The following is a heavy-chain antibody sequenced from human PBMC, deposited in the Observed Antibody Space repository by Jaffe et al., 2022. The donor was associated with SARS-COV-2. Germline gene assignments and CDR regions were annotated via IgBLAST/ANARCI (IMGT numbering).Heavy chain of an antibody. CDR3: ARAPHLDY. V-gene: IGHV4-59*01. CDR2: ISYDGIT. CDR1: GGSISPYY. Sequence: QVQLQESGPGLVKPSETLSLTCTISGGSISPYYWSWIRQPPGKGLEWIGYISYDGITNYNPSLKSRVTISLDTSEKQFSLKLDSVTAADTALYYCARAPHLDYWGQGTLVTVSS. J-gene: IGHJ4*02.